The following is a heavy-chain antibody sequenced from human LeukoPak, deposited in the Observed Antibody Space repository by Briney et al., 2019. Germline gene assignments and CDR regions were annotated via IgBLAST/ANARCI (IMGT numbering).Heavy chain of an antibody. V-gene: IGHV1-3*01. Sequence: ASVKVSCKASGYTFTSYAMHWVRQAPGQRLEWMGWINAGNGNTKYSQKFQGRVTITRDTSASTAYMELSSLRSEDTAVYYCARDVGLWAGYFDFWGQGTLVTVSS. CDR1: GYTFTSYA. CDR2: INAGNGNT. D-gene: IGHD3-16*01. J-gene: IGHJ4*02. CDR3: ARDVGLWAGYFDF.